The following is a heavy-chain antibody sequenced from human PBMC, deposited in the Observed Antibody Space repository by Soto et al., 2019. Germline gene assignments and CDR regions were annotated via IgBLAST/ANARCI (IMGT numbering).Heavy chain of an antibody. Sequence: GGSLRLSCAASGFTLSSYSMNWVRQAPGKGLEWVSYISSSSTTIYYADSVKGRFTISRDNAKNSLYLQMNSLRDVDTAVYYCAKDPRTHDDYLYYYGMDVWGQGTTVTVSS. V-gene: IGHV3-48*02. J-gene: IGHJ6*02. D-gene: IGHD4-17*01. CDR1: GFTLSSYS. CDR2: ISSSSTTI. CDR3: AKDPRTHDDYLYYYGMDV.